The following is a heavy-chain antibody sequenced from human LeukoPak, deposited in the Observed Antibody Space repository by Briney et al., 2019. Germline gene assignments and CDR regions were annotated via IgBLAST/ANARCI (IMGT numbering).Heavy chain of an antibody. Sequence: GGSLRLSCSASGFTFSSYAMHWVRQAPGKGLEYVSAISSNGGSTYYADSVKGRFTISRDNSKNTLYPQMSSLRAEDTAVYYCVKDLLRYFDYISGPLGYWGQGTLVTVSS. D-gene: IGHD3-9*01. J-gene: IGHJ4*02. CDR1: GFTFSSYA. V-gene: IGHV3-64D*06. CDR2: ISSNGGST. CDR3: VKDLLRYFDYISGPLGY.